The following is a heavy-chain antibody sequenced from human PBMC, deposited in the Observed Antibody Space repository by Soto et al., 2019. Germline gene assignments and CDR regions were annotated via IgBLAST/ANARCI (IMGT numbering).Heavy chain of an antibody. CDR1: GYTFTGFY. Sequence: ASVKVSCKASGYTFTGFYLHWVLQAPGQGLEWMGWINPNSGGTTYAQKFQGRVTMTRDTSISTAYMELSRLRSDATAVYYRARGYDHDRDVDYWGQGTLVTVSS. J-gene: IGHJ4*02. CDR2: INPNSGGT. V-gene: IGHV1-2*02. D-gene: IGHD3-22*01. CDR3: ARGYDHDRDVDY.